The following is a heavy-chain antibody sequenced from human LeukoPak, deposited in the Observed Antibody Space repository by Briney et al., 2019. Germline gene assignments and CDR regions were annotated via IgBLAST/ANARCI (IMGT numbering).Heavy chain of an antibody. V-gene: IGHV1-69*13. D-gene: IGHD6-19*01. Sequence: SVKVPCKASGGTFSSYAISWVRQAPGQGLEWMGGIVPIFGTANYAQKFQGRVTITADESTSTAYMELSSLRSEDTAVYYCASNREVAVAGKPTKYYFDYWGQGTLVTVSS. CDR2: IVPIFGTA. CDR3: ASNREVAVAGKPTKYYFDY. J-gene: IGHJ4*02. CDR1: GGTFSSYA.